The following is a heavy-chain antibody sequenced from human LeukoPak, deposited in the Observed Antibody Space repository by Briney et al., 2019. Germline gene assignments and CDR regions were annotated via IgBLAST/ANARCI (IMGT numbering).Heavy chain of an antibody. V-gene: IGHV4-59*01. CDR2: VFYTGST. CDR1: GGSISSYY. D-gene: IGHD3-10*01. Sequence: PSETLSLTCTVSGGSISSYYWTWIRQPPGKGLEWIGYVFYTGSTNYSPSLKSRVTISVDTSKNQFSLKMTSVTAADTAVYYCASGEYHDGFGIWGQGTMVTVSS. J-gene: IGHJ3*02. CDR3: ASGEYHDGFGI.